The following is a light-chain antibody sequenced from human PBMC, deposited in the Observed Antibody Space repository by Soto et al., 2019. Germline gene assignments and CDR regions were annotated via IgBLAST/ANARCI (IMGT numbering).Light chain of an antibody. V-gene: IGKV1-8*01. J-gene: IGKJ3*01. CDR3: HQYYIYPST. Sequence: AIRMTQSPSSFSASTGDRVTITCRASQGISSYLAWYQQKPGKAPKLLIYAASTLQSGVPSRFSGSGSGTDFTLTISCLQSEDFATYYCHQYYIYPSTFGPGTKVDIK. CDR1: QGISSY. CDR2: AAS.